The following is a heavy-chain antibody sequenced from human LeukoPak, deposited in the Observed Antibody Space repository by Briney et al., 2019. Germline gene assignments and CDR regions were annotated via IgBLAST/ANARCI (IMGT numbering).Heavy chain of an antibody. CDR1: GGSISSSSYY. V-gene: IGHV4-39*02. Sequence: SETLSLTCTVSGGSISSSSYYWGWIRQPPGKGLEWIGSIYYSGSTYYNPSLKSRVTISVDTSKNQFSLKLSSVTAADTAVYYCARDENYDSSGYWSGPVGDAFDIWGQGTMVTVSS. CDR2: IYYSGST. CDR3: ARDENYDSSGYWSGPVGDAFDI. J-gene: IGHJ3*02. D-gene: IGHD3-22*01.